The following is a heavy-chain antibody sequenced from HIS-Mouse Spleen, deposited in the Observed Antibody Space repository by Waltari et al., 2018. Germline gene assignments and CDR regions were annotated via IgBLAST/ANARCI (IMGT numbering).Heavy chain of an antibody. V-gene: IGHV4-39*07. CDR3: AREIPYSSSWYDWYFDL. Sequence: QLQLQESGPGLVKPSETLSLTCTVSGGSISSSSYYWGWIRQPPGKGLEWIGSIDYSGSTYYNPSRKRRVTISVDTSKNQFSLKLSSVTAADTAVYYCAREIPYSSSWYDWYFDLWGRGTLVTVSS. CDR1: GGSISSSSYY. D-gene: IGHD6-13*01. J-gene: IGHJ2*01. CDR2: IDYSGST.